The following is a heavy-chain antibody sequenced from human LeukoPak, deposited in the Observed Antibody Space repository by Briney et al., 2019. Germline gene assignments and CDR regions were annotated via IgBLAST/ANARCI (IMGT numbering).Heavy chain of an antibody. V-gene: IGHV3-73*01. J-gene: IGHJ4*02. CDR1: GFTFSDSA. CDR3: TGRDDYGDY. Sequence: PGGSLGLSCAASGFTFSDSAMHWVRQASGKGLEWVGRIRTKRNNYATAYAASVRGRFTISRDDSKNTAFLQMSSLKTEDTAVYYCTGRDDYGDYWGQGIVVTVSS. CDR2: IRTKRNNYAT.